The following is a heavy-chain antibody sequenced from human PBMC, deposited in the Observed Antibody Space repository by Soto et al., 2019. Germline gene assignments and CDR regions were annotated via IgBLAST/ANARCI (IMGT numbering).Heavy chain of an antibody. CDR3: ASRDGYSYFDY. Sequence: SEALSLTCTVSGGSSSSYYWSWIRQPPGKGLEWIGYIYYSGSTNYNPSLKSRVTISVDTSKNQFSLKLSSVTAADTAVYYCASRDGYSYFDYWDQGTLVTVSS. V-gene: IGHV4-59*01. D-gene: IGHD4-4*01. CDR2: IYYSGST. CDR1: GGSSSSYY. J-gene: IGHJ4*02.